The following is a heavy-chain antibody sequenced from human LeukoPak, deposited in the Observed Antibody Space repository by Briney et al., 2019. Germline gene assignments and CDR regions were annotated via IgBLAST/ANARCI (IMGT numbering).Heavy chain of an antibody. J-gene: IGHJ5*02. CDR3: AKEAFWPVGFDP. Sequence: GRSLRLSCEASGFTFDDYGMHWVRQAPGKGLEWVSSISWNSASVGYVDSAKGRFTISRDNAKKTLYLQMNSLRVEDTAVYYCAKEAFWPVGFDPWGQGTLVTVSS. CDR2: ISWNSASV. D-gene: IGHD3-3*02. V-gene: IGHV3-9*01. CDR1: GFTFDDYG.